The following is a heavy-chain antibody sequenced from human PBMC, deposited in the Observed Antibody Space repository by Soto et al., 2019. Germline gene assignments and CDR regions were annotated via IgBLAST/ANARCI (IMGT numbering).Heavy chain of an antibody. J-gene: IGHJ6*02. V-gene: IGHV3-48*03. CDR1: GFSFSNYE. Sequence: PGGSLRLSCAASGFSFSNYEMNWVRQAPGKGLEWISYISSRGSTISYADSVKGRFTISRDNAKNSLYLQMSTLRAEDTAVYYCAREGGLTAVYYGMDVWGQGTTVTVSS. CDR2: ISSRGSTI. CDR3: AREGGLTAVYYGMDV. D-gene: IGHD5-12*01.